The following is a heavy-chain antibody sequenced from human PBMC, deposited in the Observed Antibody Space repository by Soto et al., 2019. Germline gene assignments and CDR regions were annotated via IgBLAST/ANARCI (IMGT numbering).Heavy chain of an antibody. V-gene: IGHV4-30-2*02. Sequence: SETLSLTCAVSGGSISSGGYSWSWIRQPPGKGLEWIGYIYHSGSTYYNPSLKSRVTISVDTSKNQFSLKLSSVTAADTAVYYCARTGHYYDSSGYYYYYYGMDGRGQGTTVTVSS. D-gene: IGHD3-22*01. CDR1: GGSISSGGYS. CDR2: IYHSGST. J-gene: IGHJ6*02. CDR3: ARTGHYYDSSGYYYYYYGMDG.